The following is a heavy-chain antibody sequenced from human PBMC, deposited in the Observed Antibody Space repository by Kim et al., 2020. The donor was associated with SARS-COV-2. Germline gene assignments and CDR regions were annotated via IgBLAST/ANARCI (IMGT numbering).Heavy chain of an antibody. CDR2: TYYRSKWYN. D-gene: IGHD3-3*01. V-gene: IGHV6-1*01. CDR3: TRDLGYHDFWSGYQGGAFDI. CDR1: GDRVSSNSAA. Sequence: SQTLSLTCAISGDRVSSNSAAWNWIRQSPSRGLEWLGRTYYRSKWYNDSALSVNSRITINPDTSKNQFSLQLNAVIPEDTAVYYCTRDLGYHDFWSGYQGGAFDIWGQGTMVTVSS. J-gene: IGHJ3*02.